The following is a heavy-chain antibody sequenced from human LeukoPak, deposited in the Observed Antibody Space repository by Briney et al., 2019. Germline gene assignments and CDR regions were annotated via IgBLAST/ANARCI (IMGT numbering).Heavy chain of an antibody. V-gene: IGHV3-7*01. CDR1: GFTFSSYW. CDR3: ARDPVEWELLLDY. CDR2: IKQDGSEK. J-gene: IGHJ4*02. Sequence: GGSLRLSCAASGFTFSSYWMSWVRQAPGKGLEWVANIKQDGSEKYYADSVKGRFSISRDNARNSVYLQMASLRVEDTAVYYCARDPVEWELLLDYWGQGTLVTVSS. D-gene: IGHD1-26*01.